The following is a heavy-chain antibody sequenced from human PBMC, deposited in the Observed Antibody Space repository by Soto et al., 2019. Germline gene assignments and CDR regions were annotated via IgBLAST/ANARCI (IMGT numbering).Heavy chain of an antibody. CDR1: GGSFSGYY. D-gene: IGHD1-7*01. Sequence: QVQLQQWGAGLLKPSETLSLTCAVYGGSFSGYYWSWIRQPPGKGLEWIGEINHSGSTNYNPSLKSRVTITVDTSNNQFSLKLSSVTAADTAVYYCARGRVTGTKVYYYYYYMDVWGKGTTVTVSS. J-gene: IGHJ6*03. V-gene: IGHV4-34*01. CDR2: INHSGST. CDR3: ARGRVTGTKVYYYYYYMDV.